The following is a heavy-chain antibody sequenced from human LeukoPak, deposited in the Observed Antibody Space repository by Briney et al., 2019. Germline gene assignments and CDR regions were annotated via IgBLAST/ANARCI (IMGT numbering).Heavy chain of an antibody. CDR2: ISYDGSNK. CDR3: ARSSGAYDFWSGFDY. V-gene: IGHV3-30-3*01. J-gene: IGHJ4*02. D-gene: IGHD3-3*01. Sequence: GRSLRLSCAASGFTFSSYAMHWVRQAPGKGLEWVAVISYDGSNKYYADSVKGRFTTSRDNSKNTLYLQMNSLRAEDTAVYYCARSSGAYDFWSGFDYWGQGTLVTVSS. CDR1: GFTFSSYA.